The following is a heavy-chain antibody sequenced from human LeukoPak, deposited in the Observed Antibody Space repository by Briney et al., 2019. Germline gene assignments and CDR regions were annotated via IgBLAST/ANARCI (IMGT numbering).Heavy chain of an antibody. V-gene: IGHV3-20*04. J-gene: IGHJ4*02. D-gene: IGHD3-16*02. CDR3: ATDNRRSNFDN. Sequence: GGSLRLSCAASGFTFDGYGMSWVRQAPGKGLEWVSGINWSGGSTCYADSVKGRFTISRDNSKNSLYLQMNSLRAEDTALYYCATDNRRSNFDNWGEGTLVTVSS. CDR2: INWSGGST. CDR1: GFTFDGYG.